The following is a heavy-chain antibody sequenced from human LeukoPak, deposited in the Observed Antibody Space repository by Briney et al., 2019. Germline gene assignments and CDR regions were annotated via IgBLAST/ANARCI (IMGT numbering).Heavy chain of an antibody. CDR3: AKDYKYAFDN. CDR2: IGIDSGNT. V-gene: IGHV3-48*01. J-gene: IGHJ4*02. CDR1: GFTFSDYS. D-gene: IGHD5-24*01. Sequence: GGSLRLSCAASGFTFSDYSMYWVRQAPGKGLEWFSYIGIDSGNTNYADSVKGRFTISGDKAKNSLYLQMNSLGVEDTAVYYCAKDYKYAFDNWGQGTLVTVSS.